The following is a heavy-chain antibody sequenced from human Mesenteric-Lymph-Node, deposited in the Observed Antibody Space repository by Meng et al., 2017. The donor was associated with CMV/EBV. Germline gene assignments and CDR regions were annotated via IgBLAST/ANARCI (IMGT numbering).Heavy chain of an antibody. D-gene: IGHD1-26*01. J-gene: IGHJ3*02. CDR3: ARRRTSGSHAFDI. CDR2: GCPGDSET. V-gene: IGHV5-51*01. Sequence: KGTGCGVTSNWVGRVGQMPGRGQGRVGIGCPGDSETGYSPSIRGQVAMSADKYIDTTYLQWSSLRASDTAMYYCARRRTSGSHAFDIWGQGTMVTVSS. CDR1: GCGVTSNW.